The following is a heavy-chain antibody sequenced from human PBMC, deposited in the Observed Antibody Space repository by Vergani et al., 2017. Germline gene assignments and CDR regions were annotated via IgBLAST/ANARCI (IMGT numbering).Heavy chain of an antibody. Sequence: QVQLQQWGAGLLKPSETLSLTCAVYGGSISSSSYYWGWIRQPPGKGLEWIGSIYYSGSTYYNPSLKSRGTISVDTSKNQFSLKLSAVTAADTAVYHCASWGTYGNYWYFDLWGRGTLVTVSS. J-gene: IGHJ2*01. V-gene: IGHV4-39*01. D-gene: IGHD3-16*01. CDR2: IYYSGST. CDR1: GGSISSSSYY. CDR3: ASWGTYGNYWYFDL.